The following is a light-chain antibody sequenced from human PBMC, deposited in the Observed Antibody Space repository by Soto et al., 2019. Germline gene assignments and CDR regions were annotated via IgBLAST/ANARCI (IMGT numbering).Light chain of an antibody. CDR1: SVNIGGNT. V-gene: IGLV1-44*01. CDR2: RNS. J-gene: IGLJ2*01. CDR3: AAWDDTLNRVV. Sequence: QSVLTQPPSASQTPGQRVTISCSGSSVNIGGNTVSWYHQFPGTAPRLLIHRNSQRPSGVPDRFSGSKSGTSASLAISGLRSEDEADYYCAAWDDTLNRVVFGGGTKLTVL.